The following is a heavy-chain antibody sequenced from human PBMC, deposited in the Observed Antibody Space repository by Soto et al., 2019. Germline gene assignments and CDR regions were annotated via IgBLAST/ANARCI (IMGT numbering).Heavy chain of an antibody. D-gene: IGHD6-6*01. CDR1: GFTVSSNY. CDR2: IYSGGTT. CDR3: ASHSSSSWFYYYGMDV. J-gene: IGHJ6*02. Sequence: EVQLVESGGGLIQPGGSLRLSCAASGFTVSSNYMSWVRQAPGKGLEWVSDIYSGGTTYYADSVKGRFTISRDNSKNTVYLQMNSLRAEDTAVYYCASHSSSSWFYYYGMDVWGQGTTVTVSS. V-gene: IGHV3-53*01.